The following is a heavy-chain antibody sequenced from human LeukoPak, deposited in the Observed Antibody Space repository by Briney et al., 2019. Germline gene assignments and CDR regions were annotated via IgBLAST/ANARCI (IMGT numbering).Heavy chain of an antibody. D-gene: IGHD1-26*01. CDR3: ARYLGRGIWGAPRRYYFDY. CDR2: INHSGST. J-gene: IGHJ4*02. Sequence: KPSETLSLTCAVYGGSFSGYYWSWIRQPPGKGLEWIGEINHSGSTNYNPSLKSRVTISVDTSKNQFSLKLSSVTAADTAVYYCARYLGRGIWGAPRRYYFDYWGQGTLVTVSS. CDR1: GGSFSGYY. V-gene: IGHV4-34*01.